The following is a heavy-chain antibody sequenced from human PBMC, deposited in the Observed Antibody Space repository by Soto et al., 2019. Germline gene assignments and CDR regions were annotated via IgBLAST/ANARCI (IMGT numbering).Heavy chain of an antibody. D-gene: IGHD4-17*01. V-gene: IGHV4-39*01. CDR2: IYYSGST. CDR1: GGSISSSSYY. J-gene: IGHJ6*02. Sequence: SETLSLTCTVSGGSISSSSYYWGWIRQPPGKGLEWIGSIYYSGSTYYNPSLKSRVTISVDTSKNQFSLKLSSVTAADTAVYYCATYGDYDIYYYGMDVWGQGTTVTVSS. CDR3: ATYGDYDIYYYGMDV.